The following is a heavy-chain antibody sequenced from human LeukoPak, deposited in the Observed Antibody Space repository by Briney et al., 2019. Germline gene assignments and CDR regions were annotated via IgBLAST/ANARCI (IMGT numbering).Heavy chain of an antibody. J-gene: IGHJ4*02. CDR1: GFRFDDYA. CDR3: AKDRGSLVATEGLDY. Sequence: PGGSLRLSCVASGFRFDDYAMHWVRQAPGKGLEWVSDISWNSNFIDYADSVKGRFTISRDNAKKSLYLEMHSLRAEDTALYYCAKDRGSLVATEGLDYWGQGTLVTVSS. CDR2: ISWNSNFI. D-gene: IGHD5-12*01. V-gene: IGHV3-9*01.